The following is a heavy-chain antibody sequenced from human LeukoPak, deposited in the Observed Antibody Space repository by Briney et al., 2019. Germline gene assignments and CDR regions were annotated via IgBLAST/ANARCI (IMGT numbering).Heavy chain of an antibody. J-gene: IGHJ3*02. Sequence: SQTLSLTCAISGDSVSSNSAAWSWIRQSPSRGLEWLGRTYYRSKWYNDYAVSVKSRITINPDTSKNQSSLQLNSVTPEDTAVYYCARDIRAPAAGFDAFDIWGQGTMVTVSS. V-gene: IGHV6-1*01. CDR3: ARDIRAPAAGFDAFDI. D-gene: IGHD6-13*01. CDR1: GDSVSSNSAA. CDR2: TYYRSKWYN.